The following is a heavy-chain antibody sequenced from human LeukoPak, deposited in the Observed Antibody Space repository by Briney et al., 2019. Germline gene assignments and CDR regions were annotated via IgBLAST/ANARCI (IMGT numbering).Heavy chain of an antibody. CDR2: INHSGST. J-gene: IGHJ4*02. CDR3: ARGVYIAAAQYAY. D-gene: IGHD6-13*01. V-gene: IGHV4-34*01. CDR1: GGSFSGYY. Sequence: SETLSLTCAVYGGSFSGYYWSWIRQPPGKGLEWIGEINHSGSTNYNPSHKSRVTISVDTSKNQFSLKLSSVTAADTAVYYCARGVYIAAAQYAYWGQGTLVTVSS.